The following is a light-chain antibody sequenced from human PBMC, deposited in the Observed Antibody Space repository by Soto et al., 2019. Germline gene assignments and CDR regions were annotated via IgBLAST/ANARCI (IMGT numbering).Light chain of an antibody. J-gene: IGKJ1*01. CDR2: AAS. Sequence: AIRMTQSPSSFSASTGDRVTITCRASQGISSYLAWYQQKPGKAPKLLIYAASTLQSGVPSRFSGSGSGTDFTLTLSCLQSEDFATYYCQQYYSYPPLTFGQGTKVEIK. CDR3: QQYYSYPPLT. CDR1: QGISSY. V-gene: IGKV1-8*01.